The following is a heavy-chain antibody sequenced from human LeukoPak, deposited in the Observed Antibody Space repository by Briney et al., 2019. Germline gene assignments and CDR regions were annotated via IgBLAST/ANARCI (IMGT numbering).Heavy chain of an antibody. CDR1: GFTFSSYG. D-gene: IGHD3-10*01. J-gene: IGHJ6*02. V-gene: IGHV3-30*03. CDR2: ISTDGSKT. Sequence: PGRSLRLSCAASGFTFSSYGMRWVRQAPGKGLEWVALISTDGSKTYYADSLKGRFTISRDNSKNALNLQMNSLITEDTAVYYCATDASGITHHAMDVWGQGTTVTVSS. CDR3: ATDASGITHHAMDV.